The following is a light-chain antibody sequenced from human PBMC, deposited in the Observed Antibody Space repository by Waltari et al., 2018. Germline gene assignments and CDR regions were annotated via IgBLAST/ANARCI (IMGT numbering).Light chain of an antibody. Sequence: EIVMTQSPATLSVSPGERATISCRASQIVSTNLAWYQHQPGQAPRPRIYDASTKATGIPPRFSGSGSGTEFTLTISSLQPEDFAVYYCQQYKNWPPLTFGGGTKVEIK. CDR2: DAS. CDR1: QIVSTN. J-gene: IGKJ4*01. CDR3: QQYKNWPPLT. V-gene: IGKV3-15*01.